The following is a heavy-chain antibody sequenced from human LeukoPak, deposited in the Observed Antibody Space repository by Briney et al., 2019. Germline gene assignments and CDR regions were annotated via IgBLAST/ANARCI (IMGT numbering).Heavy chain of an antibody. CDR3: ARDPSGYFNY. CDR2: IYDSGST. CDR1: GGXVSSGSYY. D-gene: IGHD3-22*01. J-gene: IGHJ4*02. Sequence: SETLSLTCTVSGGXVSSGSYYWSWIRQPPGKGLEWIGYIYDSGSTNYNPSLKSRVTISVDTSKNQFSLKLSSVTAADTAVYYCARDPSGYFNYWGQGTLVTVSS. V-gene: IGHV4-61*01.